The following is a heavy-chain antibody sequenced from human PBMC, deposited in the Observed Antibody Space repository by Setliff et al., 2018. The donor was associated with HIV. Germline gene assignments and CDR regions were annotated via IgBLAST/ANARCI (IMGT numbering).Heavy chain of an antibody. D-gene: IGHD3-10*01. J-gene: IGHJ4*02. CDR1: GYTSTGYY. CDR3: ARDSRLYYYGSGSLVDY. CDR2: IKPSFHTT. V-gene: IGHV1-69*13. Sequence: GASVKVSCKASGYTSTGYYVHWVRQAPGQGLEWMGGIKPSFHTTNYAQKFQGRVTITADESTNTVYMELRSLRSDDTAVYYCARDSRLYYYGSGSLVDYWGQGTLVTVSS.